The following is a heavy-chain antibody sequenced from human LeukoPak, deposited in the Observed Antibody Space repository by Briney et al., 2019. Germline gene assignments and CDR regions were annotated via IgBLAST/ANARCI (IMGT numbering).Heavy chain of an antibody. Sequence: GGSLRLSCAASGFTFSSYAMHWVRQAPGKGLEWVAVISYDGSNKYYADSVKGRFTISRDNSKNTLYLQMNSLRAEDTAVYYCAKDLRTMVRGVITGDAFDTWGQGTMVTVSS. V-gene: IGHV3-30-3*01. D-gene: IGHD3-10*01. CDR3: AKDLRTMVRGVITGDAFDT. J-gene: IGHJ3*02. CDR1: GFTFSSYA. CDR2: ISYDGSNK.